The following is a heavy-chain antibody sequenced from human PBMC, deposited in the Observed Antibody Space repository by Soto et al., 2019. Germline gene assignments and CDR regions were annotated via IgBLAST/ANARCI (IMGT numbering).Heavy chain of an antibody. CDR2: MSSGSSNI. Sequence: EVQLVESGGGLVKPGGSLTLSCAGSGFAFRSYNMNWVRQPPGKGLEWVASMSSGSSNIYYADSVKGRFTSSRDNAKDSLYLQMDRLRAEDSAVYYGASARVVAGAFEFWGQGTVLTVSS. CDR1: GFAFRSYN. CDR3: ASARVVAGAFEF. V-gene: IGHV3-21*01. D-gene: IGHD2-15*01. J-gene: IGHJ4*02.